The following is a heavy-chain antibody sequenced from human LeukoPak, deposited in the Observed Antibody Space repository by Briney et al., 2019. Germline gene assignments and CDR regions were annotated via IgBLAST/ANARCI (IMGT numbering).Heavy chain of an antibody. CDR2: INHSGST. V-gene: IGHV4-34*01. CDR1: GGSFSGYY. J-gene: IGHJ4*02. Sequence: SETLSLTCAVYGGSFSGYYWSWIRQPPGKGLEWIGEINHSGSTNYNPSVKSRVTISVDTSKNQFSLKLSSVTAADTAVYYCARRAVVVITAGFDYWGQGTLVTVSS. CDR3: ARRAVVVITAGFDY. D-gene: IGHD3-22*01.